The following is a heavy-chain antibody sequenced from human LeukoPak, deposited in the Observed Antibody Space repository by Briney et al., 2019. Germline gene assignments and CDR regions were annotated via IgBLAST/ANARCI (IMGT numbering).Heavy chain of an antibody. CDR1: GYTFTGYY. Sequence: ASVKVSCKAPGYTFTGYYMHWVRQAPGQGLEWMGWINPNSGGTNYAQKFQGRVTMTRDTSISTAYMELSRLRSDDTAVYYCARDPYYYYYYMDVWGKGTTVTVSS. J-gene: IGHJ6*03. V-gene: IGHV1-2*02. CDR3: ARDPYYYYYYMDV. CDR2: INPNSGGT.